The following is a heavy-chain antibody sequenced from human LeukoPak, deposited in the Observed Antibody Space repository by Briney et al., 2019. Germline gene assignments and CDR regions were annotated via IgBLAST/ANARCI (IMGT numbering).Heavy chain of an antibody. Sequence: PSETLSLTCTVSGYSISSGYYWGWMRHPPERGLERIGGIYHSGSTDYNPSLKSRVTITLDTSKNHLSLRLSSVTAADTAVYYCARSPPFSLLRGAFEMDVWGKGTTVTISS. V-gene: IGHV4-38-2*02. D-gene: IGHD3-10*01. CDR2: IYHSGST. CDR3: ARSPPFSLLRGAFEMDV. CDR1: GYSISSGYY. J-gene: IGHJ6*04.